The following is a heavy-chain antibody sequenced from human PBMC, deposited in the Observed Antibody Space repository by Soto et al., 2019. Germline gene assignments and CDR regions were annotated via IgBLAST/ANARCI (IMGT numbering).Heavy chain of an antibody. CDR1: GGTFSSYA. CDR3: ARTHYYDSSASDGMDV. D-gene: IGHD3-22*01. CDR2: IIPIFGTA. Sequence: QVQLVQSGAEVKKPGSSVKVSCKASGGTFSSYAISWVRQAPGQGLEWMGGIIPIFGTATYAQKFQGRVTITADESTSTAYKELSSLRSEDTAVYYCARTHYYDSSASDGMDVWGQGTTITVSS. J-gene: IGHJ6*02. V-gene: IGHV1-69*01.